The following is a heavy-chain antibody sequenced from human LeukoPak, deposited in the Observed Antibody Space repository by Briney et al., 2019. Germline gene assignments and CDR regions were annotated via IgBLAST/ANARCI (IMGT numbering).Heavy chain of an antibody. V-gene: IGHV1-69*05. CDR2: IIPIFGTA. J-gene: IGHJ6*03. Sequence: SVKVSCKASGGTFSSYAISWVRQAPGQGLEWMGGIIPIFGTANYTQKFQGRVTITTDESTSTAYMELSSLRSEDTAVYYCARGVGYCSSTSCSNIDYYYMDVWGKGTTVTVSS. CDR1: GGTFSSYA. D-gene: IGHD2-2*01. CDR3: ARGVGYCSSTSCSNIDYYYMDV.